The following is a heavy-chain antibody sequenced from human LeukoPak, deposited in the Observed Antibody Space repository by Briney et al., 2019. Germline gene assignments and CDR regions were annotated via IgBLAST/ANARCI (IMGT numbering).Heavy chain of an antibody. Sequence: SVKVSCKASGGTFSSYAISWVRQAPGQGLEWMGGIIPIFGTANYAQKFQGRVTITTDESTSTAYMELSSLRSEDTAVYYCARDRVLDSSSGPHFDYWGQGTLVTVSS. J-gene: IGHJ4*02. D-gene: IGHD6-13*01. CDR2: IIPIFGTA. CDR3: ARDRVLDSSSGPHFDY. CDR1: GGTFSSYA. V-gene: IGHV1-69*05.